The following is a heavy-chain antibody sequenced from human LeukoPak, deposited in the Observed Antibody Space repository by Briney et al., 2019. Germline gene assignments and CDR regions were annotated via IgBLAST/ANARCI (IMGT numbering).Heavy chain of an antibody. D-gene: IGHD1-1*01. CDR1: GGSISSGGYS. CDR3: AKLGTGTWFDP. Sequence: SETLSLTCAVSGGSISSGGYSWSWIRQPPGKGLEWIGYIYHSGSTYYNPSLKSRVTISVDRSENQFSLKLSSVTAADTAVYYCAKLGTGTWFDPWGQGTLVTVSS. V-gene: IGHV4-30-2*02. CDR2: IYHSGST. J-gene: IGHJ5*02.